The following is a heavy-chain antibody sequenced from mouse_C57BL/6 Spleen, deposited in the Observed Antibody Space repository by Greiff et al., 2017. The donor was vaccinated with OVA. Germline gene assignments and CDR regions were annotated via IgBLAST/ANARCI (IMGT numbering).Heavy chain of an antibody. CDR3: ARGDYDYGASDY. Sequence: VKLQQPGTELVKPGASVKLSCKASGYTFTSYWMHWVKQRPGQGLEWIGNINPSNGGTNYNEKFKSKATLTVDKSSSTAYMQLSSLTSEDSAVYYCARGDYDYGASDYWGQGTTLTVSS. D-gene: IGHD2-4*01. J-gene: IGHJ2*01. V-gene: IGHV1-53*01. CDR1: GYTFTSYW. CDR2: INPSNGGT.